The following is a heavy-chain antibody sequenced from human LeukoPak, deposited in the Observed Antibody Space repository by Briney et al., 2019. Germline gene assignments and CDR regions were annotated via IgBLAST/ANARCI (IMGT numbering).Heavy chain of an antibody. CDR2: ISSSGGST. CDR3: AKGWISIKYDN. V-gene: IGHV3-23*01. Sequence: RGGSLRLSCAASGFTFNNYAMTWVRQAPGKGLEWVSAISSSGGSTYYADSVKGRFTISRDNSKNTLYLQMNSLKAEDTAVYHCAKGWISIKYDNWGQGTPVTVSS. J-gene: IGHJ4*02. CDR1: GFTFNNYA. D-gene: IGHD3-9*01.